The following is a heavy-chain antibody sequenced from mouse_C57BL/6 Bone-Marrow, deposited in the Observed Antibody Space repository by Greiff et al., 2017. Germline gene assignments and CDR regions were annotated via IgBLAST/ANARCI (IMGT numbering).Heavy chain of an antibody. V-gene: IGHV5-16*01. CDR1: GFTFSDYY. CDR2: INYDGSST. D-gene: IGHD4-1*01. Sequence: EVMLVESEGGLVQPGSSMKLSCTASGFTFSDYYMAWVRQVPEKGLEWVANINYDGSSTYYLDSLKSRFIISRDNAKNILYLQMSSLKSEDTATYYCARDEGLGRLFCDYWGQGTTLTVSS. CDR3: ARDEGLGRLFCDY. J-gene: IGHJ2*01.